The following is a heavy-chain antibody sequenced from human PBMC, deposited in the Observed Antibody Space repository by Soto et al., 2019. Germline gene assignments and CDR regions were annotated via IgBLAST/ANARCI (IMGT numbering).Heavy chain of an antibody. V-gene: IGHV3-21*01. CDR2: ISSSSSYI. Sequence: GGSLRLSCAASGFTFSSYSMNWVRQAPGKGLEWVSSISSSSSYIYYADSVKGRFTISRDNAKNSLYLQMNSLRAEDTAVYYCARDFKAYCSGGSCYSHLDYWGQGTLVTVSS. CDR3: ARDFKAYCSGGSCYSHLDY. CDR1: GFTFSSYS. D-gene: IGHD2-15*01. J-gene: IGHJ4*02.